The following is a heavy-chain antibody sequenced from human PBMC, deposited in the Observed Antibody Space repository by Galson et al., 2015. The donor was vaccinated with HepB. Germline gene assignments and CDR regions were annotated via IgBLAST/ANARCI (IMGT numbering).Heavy chain of an antibody. D-gene: IGHD3-16*01. V-gene: IGHV7-4-1*02. CDR3: ASPLWGSYKSDAFDI. J-gene: IGHJ3*02. Sequence: SVKVSCKASGYTFTNYAMNWVRQAPGQGLEWMGWINTNTGNPTYAQGFTGRFVFSLDTSVSTAYLQISSLKAEDTAVYYCASPLWGSYKSDAFDIWGQGTMVTVSS. CDR1: GYTFTNYA. CDR2: INTNTGNP.